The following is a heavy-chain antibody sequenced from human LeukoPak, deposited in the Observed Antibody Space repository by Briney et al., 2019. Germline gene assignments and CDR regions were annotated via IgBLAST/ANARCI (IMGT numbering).Heavy chain of an antibody. Sequence: GGSLRLSCAASGFIFDNFWMSWVRQAPGKGLEWVANIKQDGSEIYYVDSVKGRFTISRDNAKKLLYLQMNSLRAEDTALYYCARDMSFSTSDWYGELDNWGQGTLVTVPS. V-gene: IGHV3-7*05. CDR3: ARDMSFSTSDWYGELDN. D-gene: IGHD6-19*01. J-gene: IGHJ4*02. CDR1: GFIFDNFW. CDR2: IKQDGSEI.